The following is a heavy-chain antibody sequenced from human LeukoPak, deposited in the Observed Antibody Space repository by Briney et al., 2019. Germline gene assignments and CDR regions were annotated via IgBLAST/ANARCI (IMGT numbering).Heavy chain of an antibody. CDR1: GGSFRGYY. J-gene: IGHJ4*02. CDR3: ASTERCSTTCPLDY. V-gene: IGHV4-34*01. D-gene: IGHD2-2*01. Sequence: PAETLSLTCAVYGGSFRGYYWSWIRQPPGKGLECIGEINHSGSTNYNPSLKSRVTISLDTSMKKFSLKLNSVTAADTAVYYCASTERCSTTCPLDYWGQGTLVTVSS. CDR2: INHSGST.